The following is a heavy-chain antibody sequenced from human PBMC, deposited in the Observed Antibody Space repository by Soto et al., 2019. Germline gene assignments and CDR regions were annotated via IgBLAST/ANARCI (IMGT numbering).Heavy chain of an antibody. J-gene: IGHJ6*02. D-gene: IGHD2-2*01. CDR1: GGTFSSYA. Sequence: QVQLVQSGAEVKKPGSSVKVSCKASGGTFSSYAISWVRQAPGQGLEWMGGIIPISGTANYAQKFQGRVTITAGESTRTAYMGLSSLRSEDTAVYYCARSQGSSTSLEIYYYYYYGMDVWGQGTTVTVSS. V-gene: IGHV1-69*01. CDR2: IIPISGTA. CDR3: ARSQGSSTSLEIYYYYYYGMDV.